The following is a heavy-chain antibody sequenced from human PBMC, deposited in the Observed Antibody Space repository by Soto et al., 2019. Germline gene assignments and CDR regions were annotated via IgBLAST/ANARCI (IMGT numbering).Heavy chain of an antibody. D-gene: IGHD3-22*01. Sequence: QVQLQESGPGLVKPSETLSLTCTVSGGSISSYYWSWIRQPAGKGLEWSGRIYTSGSTNYNPSLKSRVTMSGDTSKNQFSLKLSSVTAADTAVYYCARDQPRYRYYYHSSYAFDIWGQGTMVTVSS. CDR3: ARDQPRYRYYYHSSYAFDI. CDR2: IYTSGST. V-gene: IGHV4-4*07. J-gene: IGHJ3*02. CDR1: GGSISSYY.